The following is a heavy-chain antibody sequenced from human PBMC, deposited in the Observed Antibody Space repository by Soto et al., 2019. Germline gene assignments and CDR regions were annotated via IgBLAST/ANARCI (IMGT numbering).Heavy chain of an antibody. Sequence: EVQLLESGGGLVQPGGSLRLSCAGSGFTLSTYGMTWVRQAPGKGLEWVSAITGTGGNTYYVDSLKGRFTSSRDNSKNMLYLQMNSVRVEDTAVYYCARIRGYWYGLDVWGQGTTVTVSS. CDR3: ARIRGYWYGLDV. CDR1: GFTLSTYG. J-gene: IGHJ6*02. CDR2: ITGTGGNT. V-gene: IGHV3-23*01.